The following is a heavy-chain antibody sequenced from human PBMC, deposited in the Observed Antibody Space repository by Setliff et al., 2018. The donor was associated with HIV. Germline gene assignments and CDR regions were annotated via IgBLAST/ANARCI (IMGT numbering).Heavy chain of an antibody. CDR1: GGTFNNYA. Sequence: SVKVSCKASGGTFNNYAISWVRQAPGQGLEWMGGIIPIFATANYAQKFQGRVTITADESTSTAYMELSSLRAEDTAMYYCARVFKEGSGWPFDYWGQGTLVTVSS. V-gene: IGHV1-69*13. CDR2: IIPIFATA. J-gene: IGHJ4*02. CDR3: ARVFKEGSGWPFDY. D-gene: IGHD6-19*01.